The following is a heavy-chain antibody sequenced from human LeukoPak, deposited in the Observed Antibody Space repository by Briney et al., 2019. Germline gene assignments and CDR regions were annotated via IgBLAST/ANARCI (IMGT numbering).Heavy chain of an antibody. Sequence: GASVKVSCKASGYTFTSYYMHWVRQAPGQGLGWMGIINPSGGSTSYAQKFQGRVTMTRDTSTSTVYMELSSLRSEDTAVYYCARDSPDTAMGSYYYYMDVWGKGTTVTVSS. CDR3: ARDSPDTAMGSYYYYMDV. V-gene: IGHV1-46*01. CDR1: GYTFTSYY. D-gene: IGHD5-18*01. J-gene: IGHJ6*03. CDR2: INPSGGST.